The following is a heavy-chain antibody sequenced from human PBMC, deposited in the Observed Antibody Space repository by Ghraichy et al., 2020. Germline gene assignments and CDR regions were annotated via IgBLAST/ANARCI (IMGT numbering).Heavy chain of an antibody. CDR3: AKCRGTTWNDALDV. D-gene: IGHD1-1*01. CDR2: VKPDGGEK. V-gene: IGHV3-7*01. Sequence: GESLNISCAASGFMFSSYWVTWVRQAPGKGLEWVVNVKPDGGEKNYVGSVKGRFTISRDNAKKSLYLQMNSLRAEDTAVYYCAKCRGTTWNDALDVWGQGTMVTVS. J-gene: IGHJ3*01. CDR1: GFMFSSYW.